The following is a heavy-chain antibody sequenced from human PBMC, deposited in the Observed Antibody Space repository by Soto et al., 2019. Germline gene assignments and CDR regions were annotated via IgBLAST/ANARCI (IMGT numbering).Heavy chain of an antibody. CDR1: DDSISSYY. CDR3: AGGLLSHWYFDL. Sequence: SETLSLTCTVSDDSISSYYWSWIRQPPGKGLEWIGYIYYSGSTNYNPSLKSRVTLSVDTSKDQFSLKLSSLTAADTAVYYCAGGLLSHWYFDLWGRGTLVTVSS. D-gene: IGHD2-2*01. J-gene: IGHJ2*01. CDR2: IYYSGST. V-gene: IGHV4-59*01.